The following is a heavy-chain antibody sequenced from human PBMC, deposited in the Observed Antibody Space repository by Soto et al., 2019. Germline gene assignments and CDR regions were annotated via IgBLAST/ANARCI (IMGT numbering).Heavy chain of an antibody. V-gene: IGHV4-34*01. Sequence: SETLSLTCAVYGGSFSGYYWSWIRQPPGKGLEWIGEINHSGSTNYNPSLKSRVTISVDTSKNQFSLKLSSVTAADTAVYYCARGTRITIFGVVIISPFDYWGQGTLVTVSS. J-gene: IGHJ4*02. CDR1: GGSFSGYY. CDR2: INHSGST. D-gene: IGHD3-3*01. CDR3: ARGTRITIFGVVIISPFDY.